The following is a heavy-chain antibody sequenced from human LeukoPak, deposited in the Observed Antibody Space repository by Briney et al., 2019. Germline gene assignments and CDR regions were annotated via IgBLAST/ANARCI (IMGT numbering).Heavy chain of an antibody. CDR3: ARSPANRRSLLWD. V-gene: IGHV1-18*04. CDR1: GYTFTSYG. J-gene: IGHJ4*01. D-gene: IGHD2-15*01. Sequence: ASVKVSCKASGYTFTSYGISWVRQAPGQGLEWMGWISAYNGNTNYAQKLQGRVAMTTDTSTSTAYMELRSLRSDDTAVYYCARSPANRRSLLWDWGQEAWSPSPQ. CDR2: ISAYNGNT.